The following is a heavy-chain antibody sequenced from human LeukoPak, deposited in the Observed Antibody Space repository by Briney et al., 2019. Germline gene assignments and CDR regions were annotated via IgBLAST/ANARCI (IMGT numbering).Heavy chain of an antibody. D-gene: IGHD2-2*01. Sequence: GGSLRLSCAASGFTFSSYEMNWVRQAPGKGLEWVAVISYDGSNKNYADSVKGRFTISRNNSKNTLYLQMNSLRAEDTAVYYCARGSLGYCDSTSCFIQFDYWGQGTLVTVSA. CDR1: GFTFSSYE. V-gene: IGHV3-30*04. CDR2: ISYDGSNK. CDR3: ARGSLGYCDSTSCFIQFDY. J-gene: IGHJ4*02.